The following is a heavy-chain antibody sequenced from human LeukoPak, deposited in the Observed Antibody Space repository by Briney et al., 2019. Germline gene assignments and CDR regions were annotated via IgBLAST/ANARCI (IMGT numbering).Heavy chain of an antibody. D-gene: IGHD2-2*01. Sequence: PGESLRLSCAASGFTFSSYEMNWVRQAPGKGLEWVSYISSSGSTIYYADSVKGRFTISGDNAKNSLYLQMNSLRAEDTAVYYCARAGVPAAIDYWGQGTLVTVSS. CDR3: ARAGVPAAIDY. J-gene: IGHJ4*02. CDR1: GFTFSSYE. V-gene: IGHV3-48*03. CDR2: ISSSGSTI.